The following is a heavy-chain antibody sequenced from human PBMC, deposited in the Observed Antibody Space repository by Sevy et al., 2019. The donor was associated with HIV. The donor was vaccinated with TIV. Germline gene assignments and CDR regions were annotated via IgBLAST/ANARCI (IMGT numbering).Heavy chain of an antibody. CDR3: AKDFTGYNGMDV. D-gene: IGHD3-9*01. CDR2: ISYHGRDK. J-gene: IGHJ6*02. V-gene: IGHV3-30*18. CDR1: GISFTTSG. Sequence: GGSLRLSCVVSGISFTTSGMHWVRQAPGKGLEWVAVISYHGRDKFYAESVKGRSTNSRDNSKNRLYLEMNSLRAEDTAVYYCAKDFTGYNGMDVWGQVTMVTVSS.